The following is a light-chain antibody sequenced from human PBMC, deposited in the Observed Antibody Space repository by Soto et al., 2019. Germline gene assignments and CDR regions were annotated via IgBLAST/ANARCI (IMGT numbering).Light chain of an antibody. J-gene: IGKJ4*01. CDR3: QQRSSWPT. V-gene: IGKV3-11*01. CDR1: QSVGSY. CDR2: DAS. Sequence: EIVLTQSPVTLSLSPGEGATLSCRASQSVGSYLVWYQQKPGQAPRLLIFDASTRATDIPDRFSGSGSGTDFTLTISSLEPEDFAIYYCQQRSSWPTFGGGTKVDIK.